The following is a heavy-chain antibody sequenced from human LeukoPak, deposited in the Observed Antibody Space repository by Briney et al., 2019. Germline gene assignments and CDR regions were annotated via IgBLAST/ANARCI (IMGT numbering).Heavy chain of an antibody. V-gene: IGHV3-7*03. Sequence: GGSLRLSCTASGFTFSNFWMGWVRQAPGKGLEWVANIKQDETEKFYLGSVKGRFTISRDNSKNTLYLQMNSLRAEDTAVYYCAKVGRDGYNWGIDYWGQGTLVTVSS. CDR2: IKQDETEK. CDR3: AKVGRDGYNWGIDY. D-gene: IGHD5-24*01. CDR1: GFTFSNFW. J-gene: IGHJ4*02.